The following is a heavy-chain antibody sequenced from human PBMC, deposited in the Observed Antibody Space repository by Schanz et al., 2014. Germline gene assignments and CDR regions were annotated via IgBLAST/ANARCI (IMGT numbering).Heavy chain of an antibody. CDR1: GGSISSGGYS. Sequence: QVQMQESGPGLVKPSQTLSLTCAVSGGSISSGGYSWNWIRQPPGKGLEWIVYIYYSGSTYYNPSLKVRFTRSVDASKSQCSLKLTSVSAADTAVYYCARGGRTTYNYYYGMDVWGQGTTVTVSS. CDR3: ARGGRTTYNYYYGMDV. V-gene: IGHV4-30-4*07. CDR2: IYYSGST. D-gene: IGHD1-1*01. J-gene: IGHJ6*02.